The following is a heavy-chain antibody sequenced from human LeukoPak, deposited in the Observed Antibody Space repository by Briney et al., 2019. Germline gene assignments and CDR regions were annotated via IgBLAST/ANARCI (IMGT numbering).Heavy chain of an antibody. CDR2: INQGESEK. D-gene: IGHD2-15*01. CDR3: ATPVGGVWSFDY. V-gene: IGHV3-7*01. Sequence: GGSLRHSCAPPGFSLSNYWMTWVRQAPGKGLEWVANINQGESEKYYVDSVKGRFTVSRDNSKNSVYLQMNSLRAEDTAMYYCATPVGGVWSFDYWGQGTLVTVSS. CDR1: GFSLSNYW. J-gene: IGHJ4*02.